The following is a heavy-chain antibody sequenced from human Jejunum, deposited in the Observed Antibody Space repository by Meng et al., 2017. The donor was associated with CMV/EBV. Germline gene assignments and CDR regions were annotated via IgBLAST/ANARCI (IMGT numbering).Heavy chain of an antibody. Sequence: CADAEFTFSTYDMHWVRQATGEGLEGVSGIGTVGYTYYPDSVKGGFTISREHAKNSLYLQMNSLRAGDTAVYYCARDGGLGAFDIWGHGTMVTVSS. J-gene: IGHJ3*02. V-gene: IGHV3-13*01. CDR2: IGTVGYT. D-gene: IGHD3-16*01. CDR1: EFTFSTYD. CDR3: ARDGGLGAFDI.